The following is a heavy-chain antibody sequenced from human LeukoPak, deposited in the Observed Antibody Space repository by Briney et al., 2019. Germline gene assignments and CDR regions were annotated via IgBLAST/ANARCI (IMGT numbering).Heavy chain of an antibody. CDR1: GGSISSSSYY. CDR3: ARVEEGYGSGRRENYYYYYMDV. J-gene: IGHJ6*03. Sequence: SPSETLSLTCTVSGGSISSSSYYWGWIRQPPGKGLEWIGSIYYSVSTYYNPSLKSRVTISVDTSKNQFSLKLSSVTAADTAVYYCARVEEGYGSGRRENYYYYYMDVWGKGTTVTVPS. D-gene: IGHD3-10*01. CDR2: IYYSVST. V-gene: IGHV4-39*07.